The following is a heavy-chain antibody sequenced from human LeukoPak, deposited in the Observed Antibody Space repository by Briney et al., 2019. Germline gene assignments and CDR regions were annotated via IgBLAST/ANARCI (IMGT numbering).Heavy chain of an antibody. CDR3: ARACTSTSCHENNWFGP. CDR2: IRVYNGNT. D-gene: IGHD2-2*01. V-gene: IGHV1-18*01. Sequence: ASVKVSCMASVYTFINYGISWVRQAPGQGLEWMGWIRVYNGNTNYSLKLPGRVSVTTDISTSTAYMELRSLRPDDTAVYYCARACTSTSCHENNWFGPWGQGTLVTVSS. CDR1: VYTFINYG. J-gene: IGHJ5*02.